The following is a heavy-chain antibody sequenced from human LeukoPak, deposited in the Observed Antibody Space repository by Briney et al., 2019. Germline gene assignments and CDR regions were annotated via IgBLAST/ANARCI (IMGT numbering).Heavy chain of an antibody. D-gene: IGHD2-15*01. CDR2: ISAYNGNT. Sequence: GASVKVSCKASGGTFSSYAISWVRQAPGQGLEWMGWISAYNGNTNYAQKLQGRVTMTTDTSTSTAYMELRSLRSDDTAVYYCARDRKVGYCSGGSCHYYYYYMDVWGKGTTVTVSS. CDR1: GGTFSSYA. J-gene: IGHJ6*03. CDR3: ARDRKVGYCSGGSCHYYYYYMDV. V-gene: IGHV1-18*01.